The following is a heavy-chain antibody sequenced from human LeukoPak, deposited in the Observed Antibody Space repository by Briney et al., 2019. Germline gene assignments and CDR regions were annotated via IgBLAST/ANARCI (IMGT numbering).Heavy chain of an antibody. CDR2: LYYSGST. Sequence: WETLSLSCTVSGGSISSSSYCWGWLRQPPGTGLEWRGSLYYSGSTYYNPSLKSRVTISVDTSKNQFSLKLNSVSAADTAVYYCARDSGMTTVTAYLDYWGQGTLVTVSS. J-gene: IGHJ4*02. D-gene: IGHD4-17*01. CDR3: ARDSGMTTVTAYLDY. CDR1: GGSISSSSYC. V-gene: IGHV4-39*02.